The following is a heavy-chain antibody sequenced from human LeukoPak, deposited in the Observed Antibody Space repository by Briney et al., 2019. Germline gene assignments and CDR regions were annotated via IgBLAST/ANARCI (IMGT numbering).Heavy chain of an antibody. CDR2: INQDGSDK. Sequence: PGGSLRLSCAASGFTFSSYWMNWVRQAPGKGLEWVANINQDGSDKYYVDSVKGRFTISRDNAKRSLYPQMNSLRAEDTAVYYCATDLFSYGANQDDFWGQGTLVTVSS. D-gene: IGHD5-18*01. CDR1: GFTFSSYW. J-gene: IGHJ4*02. CDR3: ATDLFSYGANQDDF. V-gene: IGHV3-7*01.